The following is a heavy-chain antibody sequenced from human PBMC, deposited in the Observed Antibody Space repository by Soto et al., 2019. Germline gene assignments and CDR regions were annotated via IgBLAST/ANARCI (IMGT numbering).Heavy chain of an antibody. CDR3: ARIPDYYGSGTWNYGMDV. D-gene: IGHD3-10*01. J-gene: IGHJ6*02. V-gene: IGHV2-70*01. CDR2: IDWDDDK. Sequence: SGPTLVNPTQTLTLTCTFSGFSLSTSGMCVSWIRQPPGKALEWLALIDWDDDKYYSTSLKTRLTISKDTSKNQVVLTMTNMDPVDTATYYCARIPDYYGSGTWNYGMDVWGQGTTVTVSS. CDR1: GFSLSTSGMC.